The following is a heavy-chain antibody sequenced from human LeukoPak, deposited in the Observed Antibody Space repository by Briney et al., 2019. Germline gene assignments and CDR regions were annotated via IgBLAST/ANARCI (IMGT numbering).Heavy chain of an antibody. V-gene: IGHV3-33*01. CDR3: ARDLCSTTSCFDY. J-gene: IGHJ4*02. D-gene: IGHD2-2*01. CDR1: GFIFSSYG. CDR2: HFASNK. Sequence: GGSLRLSCVTSGFIFSSYGIHWVRLAPGKGLEWVAWHFASNKYYAESVRGRFTMSRDNSKSTLYLQMDSLRVEDTAVYYCARDLCSTTSCFDYWGQGTLVSVSS.